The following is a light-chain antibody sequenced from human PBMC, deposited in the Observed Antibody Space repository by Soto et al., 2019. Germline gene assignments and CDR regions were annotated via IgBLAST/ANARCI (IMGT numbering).Light chain of an antibody. CDR2: DVN. CDR3: CAYAGTDTFVV. Sequence: QSALTQPRSVSGSPGQSVTISCTGTSSDVDVYKFVSWYQHHPCKAPKLMIYDVNRRPSGVPDRFSGSKSGNTASLTISGLQAEDEADYPCCAYAGTDTFVVFGGGTKLTVL. V-gene: IGLV2-11*01. J-gene: IGLJ2*01. CDR1: SSDVDVYKF.